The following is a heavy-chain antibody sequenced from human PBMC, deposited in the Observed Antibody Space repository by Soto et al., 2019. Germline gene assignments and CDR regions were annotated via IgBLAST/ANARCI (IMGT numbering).Heavy chain of an antibody. CDR2: IWYDGSNK. V-gene: IGHV3-33*01. CDR3: AREETGYYRYYFDY. CDR1: GFTFSSYG. Sequence: QVQLVESGGGVVQPGRYLRLSCAASGFTFSSYGMHWVRQAPGKGLEWVAVIWYDGSNKYYEDSVKGRFTISRDNSNNTLYLQMNSLRAEDTAVYYCAREETGYYRYYFDYWGQGTLVTVSS. D-gene: IGHD3-9*01. J-gene: IGHJ4*02.